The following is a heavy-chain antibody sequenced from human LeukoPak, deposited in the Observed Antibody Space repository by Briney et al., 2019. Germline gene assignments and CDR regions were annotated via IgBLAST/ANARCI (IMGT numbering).Heavy chain of an antibody. CDR3: ARHADIPYYYYYMDV. V-gene: IGHV5-51*01. J-gene: IGHJ6*03. Sequence: GESLKISCKGSGYSFTSYWIGGVRQMPGKGLEWMGIIYPGDSDTRYTPSFQGQVTISADKSLSTAYLQWSSLKASDTAMYYCARHADIPYYYYYMDVWGKGTTVTVSS. CDR2: IYPGDSDT. D-gene: IGHD2-21*01. CDR1: GYSFTSYW.